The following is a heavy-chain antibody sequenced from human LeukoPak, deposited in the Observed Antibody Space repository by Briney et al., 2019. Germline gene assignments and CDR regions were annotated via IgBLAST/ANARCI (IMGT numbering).Heavy chain of an antibody. Sequence: SETLSLTCSVSGGSISSSSSYWGWIRQPPGKGLEWIGSIYYSGSSFDNPALKSRVTISVDTSKNQFSLKLSSVTAADTAVYYCARDQYYDSSTYYEIDYWGQGTLVTVSS. CDR1: GGSISSSSSY. J-gene: IGHJ4*02. CDR2: IYYSGSS. CDR3: ARDQYYDSSTYYEIDY. V-gene: IGHV4-39*07. D-gene: IGHD3-22*01.